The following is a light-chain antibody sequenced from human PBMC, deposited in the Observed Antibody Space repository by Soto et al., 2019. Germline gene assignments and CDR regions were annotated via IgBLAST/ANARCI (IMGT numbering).Light chain of an antibody. J-gene: IGLJ1*01. CDR2: RND. Sequence: QSVLTQPSSVSGTPGQGVTISCSRSISNIGNNYVYWFQQLPGTAPKVLTNRNDQRPSGVPDRFSGSKSGTSASLAISGLRSEDEADYYCAAWDDTVRSDVFGTGTKLTVL. CDR3: AAWDDTVRSDV. V-gene: IGLV1-47*01. CDR1: ISNIGNNY.